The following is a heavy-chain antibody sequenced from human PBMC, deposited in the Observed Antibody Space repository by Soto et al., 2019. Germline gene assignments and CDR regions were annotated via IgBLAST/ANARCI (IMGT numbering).Heavy chain of an antibody. CDR1: GGSVSSGIFY. D-gene: IGHD5-12*01. Sequence: KASETLSVTCTVSGGSVSSGIFYWSWIRRPPGKGLEWIGYFYDSGSTNYNPSLRSRVTMSVDTSKNQFSLKLSSVTAADTAVYYCAASAPPATNYYYAMDVWGQGTTVTVSS. J-gene: IGHJ6*02. V-gene: IGHV4-61*01. CDR3: AASAPPATNYYYAMDV. CDR2: FYDSGST.